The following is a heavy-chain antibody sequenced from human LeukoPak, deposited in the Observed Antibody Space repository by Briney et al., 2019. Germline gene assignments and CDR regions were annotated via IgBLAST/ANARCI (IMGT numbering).Heavy chain of an antibody. CDR3: ARISSSSWSLNYFDY. J-gene: IGHJ4*02. D-gene: IGHD6-13*01. CDR2: IYYSGCT. V-gene: IGHV4-39*01. Sequence: PSETLSLTCTVSGGSISSSSYYWGWIRQPPGKGLEWIGSIYYSGCTYYNPSLKSRVTISVDTSKNQFSLKLSSVTAADTAVYYCARISSSSWSLNYFDYWGQGTLVTVSS. CDR1: GGSISSSSYY.